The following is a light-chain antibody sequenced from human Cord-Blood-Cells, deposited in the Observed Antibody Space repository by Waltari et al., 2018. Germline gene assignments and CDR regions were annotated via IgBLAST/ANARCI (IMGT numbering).Light chain of an antibody. V-gene: IGLV2-14*01. J-gene: IGLJ3*02. CDR1: ISVVGGYNF. CDR3: SSYTSSSTYWV. CDR2: DVS. Sequence: QSALTQPASGSGSPGQALTVSCTGTISVVGGYNFVSLYQQHPGKAPKLMIYDVSNRPSGVSNRFSGSKSGNTASLTISGLQGEDEADYYCSSYTSSSTYWVFGGGTKLTVL.